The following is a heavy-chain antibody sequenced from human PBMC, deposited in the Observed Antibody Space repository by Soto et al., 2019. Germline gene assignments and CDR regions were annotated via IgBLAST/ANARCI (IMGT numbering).Heavy chain of an antibody. CDR2: IFSNDEK. Sequence: QVTLKESGPVLVKPTEPLTLTCTVSGVSLSNTRMGVSWIRQPPGKALEWLAHIFSNDEKSYSTSLKSRLTTSKDPSKSQVVLSTTNMHPVDTATYYCTRIEKGSAPYTWGQGTLVTAS. D-gene: IGHD3-10*01. CDR1: GVSLSNTRMG. V-gene: IGHV2-26*01. CDR3: TRIEKGSAPYT. J-gene: IGHJ5*02.